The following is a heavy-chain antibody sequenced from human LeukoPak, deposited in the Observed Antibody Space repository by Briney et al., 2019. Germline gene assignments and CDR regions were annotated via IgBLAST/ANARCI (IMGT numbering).Heavy chain of an antibody. CDR3: ARLRACGSTSCQTYTEYFQH. D-gene: IGHD2-2*01. CDR1: GFSFSTYS. J-gene: IGHJ1*01. Sequence: GGSLRLSCAVSGFSFSTYSMNWVRQAPGKGLEWVSYISSSGSTISHADSVKGRFTISRDNAKNSLYLQMNSLRAEDTAVYYCARLRACGSTSCQTYTEYFQHWGQGTLVTVSS. CDR2: ISSSGSTI. V-gene: IGHV3-48*04.